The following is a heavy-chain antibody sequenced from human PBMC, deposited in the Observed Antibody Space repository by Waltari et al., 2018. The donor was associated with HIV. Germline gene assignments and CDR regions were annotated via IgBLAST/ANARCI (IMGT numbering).Heavy chain of an antibody. Sequence: QVQLVQSGAEVKKPGASVKVSCKASGYTFTSYDINWVRQATGQGLEWMGWMNPNSGNTGYAQKFQGRVTMTRNTSISTAYMELSSLRSEDTAVYYCARGKEEDFGVVWFSSGMDVWGQGTTVTVSS. D-gene: IGHD3-3*01. CDR3: ARGKEEDFGVVWFSSGMDV. V-gene: IGHV1-8*01. J-gene: IGHJ6*02. CDR1: GYTFTSYD. CDR2: MNPNSGNT.